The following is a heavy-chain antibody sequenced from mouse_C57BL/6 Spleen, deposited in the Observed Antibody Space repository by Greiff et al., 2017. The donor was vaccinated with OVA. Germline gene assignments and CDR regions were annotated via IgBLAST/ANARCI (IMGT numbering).Heavy chain of an antibody. D-gene: IGHD1-1*01. J-gene: IGHJ4*01. CDR2: INPNYGTT. Sequence: VQLKESGPELVKPGASVKISCKASGYSFTDYNMNWVKQSNGKSLEWIGVINPNYGTTSYNQKFKGKATLTVDQSSSTAYMQLNSLTSEDSAVYYCASTVVALYYYAMDYWGQGTSVTVSS. CDR3: ASTVVALYYYAMDY. CDR1: GYSFTDYN. V-gene: IGHV1-39*01.